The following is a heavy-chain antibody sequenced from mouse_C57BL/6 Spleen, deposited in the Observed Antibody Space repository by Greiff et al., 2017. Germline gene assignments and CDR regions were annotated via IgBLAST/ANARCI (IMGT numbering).Heavy chain of an antibody. CDR3: ASYYFYYFDY. CDR1: GYTFTSYT. V-gene: IGHV1-4*01. D-gene: IGHD1-1*01. Sequence: QVQLQQSGAELARPGASVKMSCKASGYTFTSYTMHWVKQRPGQGLEWIGYINPSSGYTKYNQKFKDKATLTEDKSSSTAYMQLSSLTSEDSAVYYCASYYFYYFDYWGQGTTLTVSS. J-gene: IGHJ2*01. CDR2: INPSSGYT.